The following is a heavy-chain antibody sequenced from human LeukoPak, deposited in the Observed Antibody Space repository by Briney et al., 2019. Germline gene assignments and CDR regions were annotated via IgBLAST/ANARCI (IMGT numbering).Heavy chain of an antibody. CDR3: VKGGWIHILDC. J-gene: IGHJ4*02. Sequence: PGGSLRLSCAASGFPFSVYWMTWVRQTPGKGLEWVANIKHDGSDAYYADSVSGRLTVSRDNAKNSLYLQMNSLRAEDTAVYYCVKGGWIHILDCWGQGTLVTVSP. CDR1: GFPFSVYW. D-gene: IGHD5-18*01. CDR2: IKHDGSDA. V-gene: IGHV3-7*01.